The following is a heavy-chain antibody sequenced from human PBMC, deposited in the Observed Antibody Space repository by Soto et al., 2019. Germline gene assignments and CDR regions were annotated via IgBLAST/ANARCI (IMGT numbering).Heavy chain of an antibody. Sequence: HPGGSLRLSCAASGFTFSSYWMSWVRQAPGKGLEWVANIKQDGSEKYYVDSVKGRFTISRDNAKNSLYLQMNSLRAEDTAVYYCARDYSSSWWGYYYYGMDVWGQGTTVTVSS. D-gene: IGHD6-13*01. CDR1: GFTFSSYW. J-gene: IGHJ6*02. CDR3: ARDYSSSWWGYYYYGMDV. V-gene: IGHV3-7*01. CDR2: IKQDGSEK.